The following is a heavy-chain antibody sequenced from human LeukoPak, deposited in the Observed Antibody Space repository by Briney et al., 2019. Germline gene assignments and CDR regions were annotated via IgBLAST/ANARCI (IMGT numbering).Heavy chain of an antibody. V-gene: IGHV4-59*01. CDR3: ARVWWLVPYYYNYMDV. Sequence: PSETLSLTCTVSGGSISSYYWSWIRQPPGKGLAWMGYIYYSGSTNYNPSLKSRVTISVDTSKNQFSLKVSSVTAADTAVYYCARVWWLVPYYYNYMDVWGKGTTVTVSS. CDR2: IYYSGST. CDR1: GGSISSYY. J-gene: IGHJ6*03. D-gene: IGHD6-19*01.